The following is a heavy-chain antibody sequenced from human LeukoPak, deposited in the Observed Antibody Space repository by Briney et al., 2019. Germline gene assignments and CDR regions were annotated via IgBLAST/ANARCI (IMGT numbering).Heavy chain of an antibody. CDR2: IYYSGST. J-gene: IGHJ4*02. D-gene: IGHD3-22*01. CDR3: ARQRNPVVTLFDY. Sequence: SETLSLTCTVSGGSISSSSYYWGWIRQPPGKGLEWIGSIYYSGSTYYNPSLKSRVTISVDTSKNQFSLKLSSVTAADTAVYYCARQRNPVVTLFDYWGQGTLVTVSS. V-gene: IGHV4-39*01. CDR1: GGSISSSSYY.